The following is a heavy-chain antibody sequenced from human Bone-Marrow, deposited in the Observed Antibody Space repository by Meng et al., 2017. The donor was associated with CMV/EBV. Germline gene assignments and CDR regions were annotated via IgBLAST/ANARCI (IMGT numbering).Heavy chain of an antibody. Sequence: LSLTCAASGFTFSSYGMHWVRQAPGKGLEWVAVIWYDGSNKYYADSVKGRFTISRDNSKNTLYLQMNSLKTEDTAVYYCTTDPRGYCSSTSCFYYYYYGMDVWAQGTTVTVSS. V-gene: IGHV3-33*01. D-gene: IGHD2-2*01. J-gene: IGHJ6*02. CDR3: TTDPRGYCSSTSCFYYYYYGMDV. CDR1: GFTFSSYG. CDR2: IWYDGSNK.